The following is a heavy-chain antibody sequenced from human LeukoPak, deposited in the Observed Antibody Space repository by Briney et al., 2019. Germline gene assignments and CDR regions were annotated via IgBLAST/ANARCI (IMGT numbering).Heavy chain of an antibody. Sequence: PGGSLRLSCAASGFTFSSYWMSWVRQAPGKGLEWVANIKQDGSEKYYVDSVKGRFTISRDNAKNSLYLQMDSLRAEDTAVYYCARRGYSGYDFPYYFDYWGQGTLVTVSS. CDR2: IKQDGSEK. V-gene: IGHV3-7*01. CDR3: ARRGYSGYDFPYYFDY. CDR1: GFTFSSYW. J-gene: IGHJ4*02. D-gene: IGHD5-12*01.